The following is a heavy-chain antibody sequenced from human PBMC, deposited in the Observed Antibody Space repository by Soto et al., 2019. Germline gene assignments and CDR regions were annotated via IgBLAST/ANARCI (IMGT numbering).Heavy chain of an antibody. CDR2: IIPIFGTA. V-gene: IGHV1-69*13. CDR1: GGTSSSYA. D-gene: IGHD3-22*01. CDR3: AFRKYYYDSSGYETLNWFDP. J-gene: IGHJ5*02. Sequence: GASVKVSCKASGGTSSSYAISWVRQAPGQGLEWMGGIIPIFGTANYAQKFQGRVTITADESTSTAYMELSSLRSEDTAVYYCAFRKYYYDSSGYETLNWFDPWGQGTLVTVSS.